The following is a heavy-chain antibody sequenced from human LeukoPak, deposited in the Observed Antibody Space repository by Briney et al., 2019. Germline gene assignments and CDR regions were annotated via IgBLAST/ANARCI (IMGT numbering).Heavy chain of an antibody. J-gene: IGHJ3*02. CDR2: IYSGGST. V-gene: IGHV3-53*01. CDR1: GFTVSSNY. CDR3: ARTWFGELLGAFDI. Sequence: GGALRLSCAASGFTVSSNYMSWVRQAPGKGLEWVSVIYSGGSTYYADSVKGRFTISRDNSKNTLYLQMNSLRAEDTAVYYCARTWFGELLGAFDIRGHGTMVTVSS. D-gene: IGHD3-10*01.